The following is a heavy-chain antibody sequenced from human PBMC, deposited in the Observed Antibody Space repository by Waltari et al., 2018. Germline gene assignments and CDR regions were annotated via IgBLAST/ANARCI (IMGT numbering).Heavy chain of an antibody. V-gene: IGHV3-74*01. D-gene: IGHD3-3*01. CDR2: ISGDGSTI. Sequence: EVQLVESGGGVVQPGGSLGVSCEAAGLTPGGTWLHWVRQVPGKGLVWVSRISGDGSTINYADSVKGRFTISRDTAKNTLYLQMNSLRAEDTAVYYCARGADLRGQGILVTVSS. CDR1: GLTPGGTW. CDR3: ARGADL. J-gene: IGHJ4*02.